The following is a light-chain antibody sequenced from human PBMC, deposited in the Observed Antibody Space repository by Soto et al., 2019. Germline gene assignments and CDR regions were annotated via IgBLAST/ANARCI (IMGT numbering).Light chain of an antibody. CDR1: QGVLYSSNNKDY. V-gene: IGKV4-1*01. CDR3: QQYYTTPWT. CDR2: WAS. J-gene: IGKJ1*01. Sequence: DRLMTQSPESLAVSKGERATINCKSSQGVLYSSNNKDYLAWYQQKPGQPPKALIYWASTRESGVPDRFSGSGSGTDFTLTISSLQAEDVAVYYCQQYYTTPWTFGQGTIVDI.